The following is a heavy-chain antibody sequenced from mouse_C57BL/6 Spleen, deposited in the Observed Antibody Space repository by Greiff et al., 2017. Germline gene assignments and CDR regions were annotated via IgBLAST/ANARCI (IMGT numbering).Heavy chain of an antibody. Sequence: EVMLVESGGGLVKPGGSLKLSCAASGFTFSSYAMSWVRQTPEKRLEWVATISDGGSYTYYPDNVKGRFTISRDNAKNNLYLQMSHLKSEDTAMYYCARGSNNLDYWGQGTTLTVSS. CDR3: ARGSNNLDY. V-gene: IGHV5-4*03. D-gene: IGHD2-5*01. CDR2: ISDGGSYT. J-gene: IGHJ2*01. CDR1: GFTFSSYA.